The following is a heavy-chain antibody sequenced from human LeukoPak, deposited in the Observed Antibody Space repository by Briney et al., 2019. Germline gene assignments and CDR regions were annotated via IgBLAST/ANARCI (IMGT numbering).Heavy chain of an antibody. J-gene: IGHJ4*02. CDR1: GFTFSSYW. V-gene: IGHV3-74*01. Sequence: GGSLRLSCAASGFTFSSYWMHWVRQAPGKGLVWVSRINSDGSSTSYADSVKGRFTISRDNAKNTVNVQMNSLRAEDMAVYYCARGAPSSGWPDSFDYWGLGTPVTVSS. CDR2: INSDGSST. D-gene: IGHD6-19*01. CDR3: ARGAPSSGWPDSFDY.